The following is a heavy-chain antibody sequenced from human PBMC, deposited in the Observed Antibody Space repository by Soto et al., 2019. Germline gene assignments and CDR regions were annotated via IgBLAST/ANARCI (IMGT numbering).Heavy chain of an antibody. V-gene: IGHV3-30*18. CDR1: GFTFSSYG. J-gene: IGHJ6*02. CDR2: ISYDGSNK. Sequence: GGSLRLSCAASGFTFSSYGMHWVRQAPGKGLEWVAVISYDGSNKYYADSVKGRFTISRDNSKNTLYLQMNSLRAEDTAVYYCAKDNLAAADYYYYGMDVWGQGTTVTVSS. CDR3: AKDNLAAADYYYYGMDV. D-gene: IGHD6-13*01.